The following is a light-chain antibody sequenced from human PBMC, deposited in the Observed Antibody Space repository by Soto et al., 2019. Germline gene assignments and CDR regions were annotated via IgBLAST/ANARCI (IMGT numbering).Light chain of an antibody. Sequence: QSALTQPASVSGSPGQSITISCTGTSSDVGGYNYVSWYQQHPGKAPKLMIYEVSNRPSGVSNRFSGSKSGNTASLTIYGLEAEEEADYYCSSYTSSGTYVFGPGTKVTVL. J-gene: IGLJ1*01. CDR1: SSDVGGYNY. CDR3: SSYTSSGTYV. CDR2: EVS. V-gene: IGLV2-14*01.